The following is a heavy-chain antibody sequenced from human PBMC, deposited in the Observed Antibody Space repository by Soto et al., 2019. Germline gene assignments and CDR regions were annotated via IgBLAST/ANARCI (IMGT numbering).Heavy chain of an antibody. J-gene: IGHJ4*02. CDR2: IRSKANSYAT. Sequence: PGGAPGLFCAASGFTFSGSAMHWVRQASGKGLEWVGRIRSKANSYATAYAASVKGRFTISRDDSKNTAYLQMNSLKTEDTAVYYCTRRVRGVFYWGQGTLCTVSS. V-gene: IGHV3-73*01. CDR1: GFTFSGSA. D-gene: IGHD3-10*02. CDR3: TRRVRGVFY.